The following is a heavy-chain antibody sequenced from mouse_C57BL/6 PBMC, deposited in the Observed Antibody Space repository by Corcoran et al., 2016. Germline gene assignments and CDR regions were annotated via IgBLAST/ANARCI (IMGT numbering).Heavy chain of an antibody. V-gene: IGHV1-80*01. J-gene: IGHJ2*01. CDR1: GYAFSSSR. CDR3: ARSPDGYYDY. CDR2: IYPGDGDT. D-gene: IGHD2-3*01. Sequence: QVQLQQSGAALVKPGASVKISCNASGYAFSSSRKNWVKQRPGKGLEWIGQIYPGDGDTNYNGKFKGKATLTEDKSSSTAYMQLSSLTSEDSAVYFCARSPDGYYDYWGQGTTLTVSS.